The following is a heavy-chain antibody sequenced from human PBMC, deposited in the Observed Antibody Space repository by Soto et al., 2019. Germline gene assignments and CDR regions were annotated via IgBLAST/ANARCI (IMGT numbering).Heavy chain of an antibody. D-gene: IGHD5-12*01. CDR3: ARSPPVATITIFYYYYYMDV. V-gene: IGHV3-7*01. CDR1: GFTFSSYW. Sequence: EVQLVESGGGLVQPGGSLRLSCAASGFTFSSYWMSWVRQAPGKGLEWVANIKQDGSEKYYVDSVKGRFTISRDNAKNSLYLQMNSLRAEDTAVYYCARSPPVATITIFYYYYYMDVWGKGTTVTVSS. J-gene: IGHJ6*03. CDR2: IKQDGSEK.